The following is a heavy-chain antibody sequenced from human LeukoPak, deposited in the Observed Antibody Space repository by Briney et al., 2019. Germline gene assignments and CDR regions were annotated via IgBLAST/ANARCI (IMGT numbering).Heavy chain of an antibody. V-gene: IGHV1-46*01. CDR2: INPSGGST. J-gene: IGHJ2*01. CDR3: ARADPTRYFDL. CDR1: GYTFTSYY. Sequence: GASVKVSCKASGYTFTSYYMHCVRQAPGQGLERKGIINPSGGSTSFAQKFQVRVTMTRDTSTSTVYMELSSLRSEDTAVYYCARADPTRYFDLWGRGTLVTVSS.